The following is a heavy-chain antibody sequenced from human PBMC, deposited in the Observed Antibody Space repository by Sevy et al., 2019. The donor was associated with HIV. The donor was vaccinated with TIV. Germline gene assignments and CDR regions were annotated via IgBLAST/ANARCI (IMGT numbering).Heavy chain of an antibody. CDR2: INPYGNSV. CDR1: GFTFSNYW. J-gene: IGHJ4*02. V-gene: IGHV3-74*01. Sequence: GGSLRLSCAVSGFTFSNYWMRWVRQAPGKGLLLVSRINPYGNSVTYAESVRGRFTISRDNAKNTLYLQMSSLRADDTAIYYCARAPADYSTGWSADWGQGTLVTVSS. D-gene: IGHD6-19*01. CDR3: ARAPADYSTGWSAD.